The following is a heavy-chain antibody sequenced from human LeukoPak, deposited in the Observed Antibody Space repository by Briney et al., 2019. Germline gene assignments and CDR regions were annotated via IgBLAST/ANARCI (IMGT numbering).Heavy chain of an antibody. CDR1: GFNFNYFG. D-gene: IGHD5-12*01. V-gene: IGHV3-23*01. CDR2: LGVGGSGG. CDR3: SRIKYGGKSGYHFDF. Sequence: GGSHSPVCSPSGFNFNYFGMSWVRQAPGKRLEWVSTLGVGGSGGSYADSVRGRFTIFRDNSKNMVYFQMHSLRVDDSAVYYCSRIKYGGKSGYHFDFWGQGALVTVSS. J-gene: IGHJ4*02.